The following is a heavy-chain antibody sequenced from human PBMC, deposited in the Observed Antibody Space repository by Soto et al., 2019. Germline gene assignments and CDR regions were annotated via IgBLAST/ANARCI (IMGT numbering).Heavy chain of an antibody. CDR1: GFTFSSYW. CDR3: AREGLLFSTGEAFDF. CDR2: IKQDGSEK. Sequence: EVQLVESGGGLVQPGGSLRLACVASGFTFSSYWMSWVRQAPGKGLEWVANIKQDGSEKNYVDSVKGRFTISRDNAKNSLYLQMYSLRAEDSAVYYCAREGLLFSTGEAFDFWGQGTLVTVSS. J-gene: IGHJ4*02. V-gene: IGHV3-7*03.